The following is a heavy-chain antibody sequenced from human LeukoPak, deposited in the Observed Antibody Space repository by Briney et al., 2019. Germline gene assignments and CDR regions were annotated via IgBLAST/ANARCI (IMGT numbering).Heavy chain of an antibody. J-gene: IGHJ4*02. D-gene: IGHD3-10*01. CDR3: TGNYYGSGSYADFDY. V-gene: IGHV3-73*01. CDR1: GFRFSSQW. Sequence: GGSLRLSCAASGFRFSSQWMSWVRQASGKGLEWVGRIRSTANGYATAYAASVKGRFTISRDDSKNTAYLQMDSLKTEDTAVYYCTGNYYGSGSYADFDYWGQGTLVTVSS. CDR2: IRSTANGYAT.